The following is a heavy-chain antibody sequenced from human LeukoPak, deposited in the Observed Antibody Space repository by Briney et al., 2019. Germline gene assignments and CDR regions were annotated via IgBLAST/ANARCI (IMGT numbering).Heavy chain of an antibody. J-gene: IGHJ6*02. Sequence: GRSLRLSCAASGFTFSSFAVHWVRQAPDKGLEWVAVISYDGTNKDYADSVKGRFTMSRDNSKNTLYLQMNSLRLEDTALYYCARDGNSGWYTGENYYYYGMDVWGQGTTVTVSS. D-gene: IGHD6-19*01. CDR3: ARDGNSGWYTGENYYYYGMDV. CDR1: GFTFSSFA. CDR2: ISYDGTNK. V-gene: IGHV3-30-3*01.